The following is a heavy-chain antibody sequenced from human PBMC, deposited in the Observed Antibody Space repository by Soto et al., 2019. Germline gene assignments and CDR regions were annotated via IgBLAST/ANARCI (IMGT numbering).Heavy chain of an antibody. J-gene: IGHJ6*02. CDR1: GYSFASYW. D-gene: IGHD6-6*01. Sequence: GESLKISCQGSGYSFASYWIAWVRQMPGKXLEWMGIIYPGDSDTRYSPSFQGQVTISADKSLRTAYLQWTSLKASDTALYYCARTRSFTLGFYYDGMDVWGQGTTVTVSS. CDR3: ARTRSFTLGFYYDGMDV. CDR2: IYPGDSDT. V-gene: IGHV5-51*01.